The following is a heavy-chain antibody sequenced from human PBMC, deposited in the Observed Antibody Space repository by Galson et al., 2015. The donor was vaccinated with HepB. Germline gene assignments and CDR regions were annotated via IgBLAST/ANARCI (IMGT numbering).Heavy chain of an antibody. J-gene: IGHJ3*02. V-gene: IGHV3-15*01. D-gene: IGHD6-13*01. CDR1: GFTFSNAW. Sequence: SLRLSCAASGFTFSNAWMSWVRQAPGKGLEWVGRIKSDTDGGTTDYAAPVKGRFTISRDDSKNTLYLQMNSLKTEDTAVYYCTTGGAAAVSGWCFDIWGQGTMVTVSS. CDR2: IKSDTDGGTT. CDR3: TTGGAAAVSGWCFDI.